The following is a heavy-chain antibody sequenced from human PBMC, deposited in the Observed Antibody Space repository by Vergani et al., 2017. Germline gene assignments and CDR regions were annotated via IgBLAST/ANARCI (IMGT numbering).Heavy chain of an antibody. V-gene: IGHV3-48*01. J-gene: IGHJ6*02. CDR3: AREAHGWHCSSTSCSNYYYYGMDV. CDR2: ISSSSSTI. D-gene: IGHD2-2*01. Sequence: EVQLVESGGGLVQPGGSLRLSCAASGFTFSSYSMNWVRQAPGKGLEWVSYISSSSSTIYYADSVKGRFTISRDNAKNSLYLQMNSLRAEDTAVYYCAREAHGWHCSSTSCSNYYYYGMDVWGQGTTVTVSS. CDR1: GFTFSSYS.